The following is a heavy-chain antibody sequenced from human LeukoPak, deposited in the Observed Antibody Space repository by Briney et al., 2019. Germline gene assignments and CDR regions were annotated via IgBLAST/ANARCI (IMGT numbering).Heavy chain of an antibody. V-gene: IGHV4-39*07. Sequence: SETLSLTCTVSGGSISSSSYYWGWIRQPPGKGLEWIGSIYYSGSTYYNPSLKSRVTISVDTSKNQFSLKLSSVTAADTAVYYCARGMSVRFLEWSSNMDVWGKGTTVTVSS. J-gene: IGHJ6*03. D-gene: IGHD3-3*01. CDR1: GGSISSSSYY. CDR2: IYYSGST. CDR3: ARGMSVRFLEWSSNMDV.